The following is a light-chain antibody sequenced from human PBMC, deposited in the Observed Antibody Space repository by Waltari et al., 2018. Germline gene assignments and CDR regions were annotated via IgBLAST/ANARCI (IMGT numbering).Light chain of an antibody. J-gene: IGLJ1*01. CDR3: QSYDNGLNGPYV. Sequence: QSVLTQPPSVSGAPGQRVTISCTGSKSNIGAGYDVDWYQQRPGTAPTFPIYDNTNRPSGVPGRFSGSKSGTSASLAITGLQAEDEADYYCQSYDNGLNGPYVFGTGTRVTVL. V-gene: IGLV1-40*01. CDR2: DNT. CDR1: KSNIGAGYD.